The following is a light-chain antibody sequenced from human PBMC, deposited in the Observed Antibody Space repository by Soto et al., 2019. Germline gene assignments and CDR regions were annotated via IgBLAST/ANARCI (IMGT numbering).Light chain of an antibody. Sequence: EMVMTQSPATLSVSPGERATLSCRASQSVSSNLAWYQQKPGQAPRLLIYGASTRATGIPARFSGSGSGTEFTLTISSLQSEDFAFYYCQQYNNWLRTFGQGTKVEI. J-gene: IGKJ1*01. CDR3: QQYNNWLRT. V-gene: IGKV3-15*01. CDR2: GAS. CDR1: QSVSSN.